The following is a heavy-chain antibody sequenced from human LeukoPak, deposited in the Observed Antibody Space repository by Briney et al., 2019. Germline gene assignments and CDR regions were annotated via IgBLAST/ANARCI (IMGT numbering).Heavy chain of an antibody. CDR1: GYTFNNYG. CDR2: VTSYNGDT. D-gene: IGHD3-9*01. Sequence: ALVKVSCKASGYTFNNYGISWVRQAPGQGLEWVGWVTSYNGDTNYAQRFQGRVTMSTDTSTSTAYMELRSLRFDDTAIYYCAKDWHILTGRNCFDPWGQGTLVTVSS. CDR3: AKDWHILTGRNCFDP. J-gene: IGHJ5*02. V-gene: IGHV1-18*01.